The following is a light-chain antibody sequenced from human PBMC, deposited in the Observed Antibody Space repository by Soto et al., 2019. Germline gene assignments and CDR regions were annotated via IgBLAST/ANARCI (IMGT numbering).Light chain of an antibody. J-gene: IGKJ4*01. CDR2: DAS. Sequence: EIVLTQSPATLSLSPGERATLSCRASQSVSSYLAWYQQKPGQAPRLLIYDASNRATGLPARFSGSGSGTDFTLTSSSLEPEDFAGYYCQQRSNWRGLTFGGGTKVEIK. CDR1: QSVSSY. V-gene: IGKV3-11*01. CDR3: QQRSNWRGLT.